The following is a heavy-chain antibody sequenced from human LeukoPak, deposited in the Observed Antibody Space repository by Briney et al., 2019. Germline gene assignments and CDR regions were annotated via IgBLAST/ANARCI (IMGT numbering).Heavy chain of an antibody. Sequence: KPTDTLSLTCTVSGGSISSYYWSWIRQPPGKGLEWIGYIYYSGSTNYNPSLKSRVTISVDTSKNQFSLKLSSVTAADTAVYYCARHSTSGWNWFDPWGQGTLVTVLS. CDR2: IYYSGST. D-gene: IGHD6-19*01. CDR3: ARHSTSGWNWFDP. J-gene: IGHJ5*02. CDR1: GGSISSYY. V-gene: IGHV4-59*08.